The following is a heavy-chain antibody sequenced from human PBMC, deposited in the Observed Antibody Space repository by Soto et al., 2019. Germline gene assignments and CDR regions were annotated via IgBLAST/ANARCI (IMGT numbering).Heavy chain of an antibody. CDR2: INPSGGST. Sequence: ASVKVSCKASGYTFTSYYMHWVRQAPGQGLEWMGIINPSGGSTSYAQKFQGRVTMTRDTSTSTVYMELSSLRSEDTAVYYCARVGRAARPTDYFEYWGQGTLVTVSS. CDR3: ARVGRAARPTDYFEY. V-gene: IGHV1-46*01. D-gene: IGHD6-6*01. CDR1: GYTFTSYY. J-gene: IGHJ4*02.